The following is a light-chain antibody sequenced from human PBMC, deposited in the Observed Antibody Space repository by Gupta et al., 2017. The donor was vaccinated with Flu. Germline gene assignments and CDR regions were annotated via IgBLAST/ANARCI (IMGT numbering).Light chain of an antibody. CDR1: GRDFGTYHR. CDR3: SSYTTSDTFV. J-gene: IGLJ1*01. CDR2: EVS. V-gene: IGLV2-18*02. Sequence: SALTQPPSVSGSPGQSVTISCPGTGRDFGTYHRFSWYRQPTGTAPNLMIYEVSKRAAGATGRFSGSKAGNTASLTISGLKGEDEADYYGSSYTTSDTFVFGTGTKVTVL.